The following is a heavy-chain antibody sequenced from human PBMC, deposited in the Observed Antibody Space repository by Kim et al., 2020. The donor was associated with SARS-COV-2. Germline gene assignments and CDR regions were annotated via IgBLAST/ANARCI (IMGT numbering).Heavy chain of an antibody. V-gene: IGHV3-30*07. D-gene: IGHD3-9*01. CDR3: AREALDYDILTGYHLDY. J-gene: IGHJ4*02. Sequence: VKGRFTISRDNSKNTLYLQMNRLRAEDTAVYYCAREALDYDILTGYHLDYWGQGTLVTVSS.